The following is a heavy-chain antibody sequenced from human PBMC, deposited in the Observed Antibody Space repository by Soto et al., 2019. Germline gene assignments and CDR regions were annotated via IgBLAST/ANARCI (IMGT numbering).Heavy chain of an antibody. CDR1: GFTFSSYA. CDR2: ISDSGGST. J-gene: IGHJ6*02. CDR3: ARDPRTARASAMDV. D-gene: IGHD6-6*01. V-gene: IGHV3-23*01. Sequence: GGSLRLSCAASGFTFSSYAMSWVRQAPGKGLEWVSGISDSGGSTYYADSVKGRFTISRDNSKNTLYLQMNSLRAEDTAVYYCARDPRTARASAMDVWGQGTTVTVSS.